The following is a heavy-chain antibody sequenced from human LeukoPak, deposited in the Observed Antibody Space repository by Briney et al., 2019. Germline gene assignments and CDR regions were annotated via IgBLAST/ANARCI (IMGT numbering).Heavy chain of an antibody. Sequence: TGGSLRLSCAASGFIFSSHGMHWVRQAPGKGLEWVAVIWYDGSTKYYADSVKGRFTISRDNSKNTLYLQMNNLRPNDTAVYYCAKDRNGDYSWYFDYWGQGTLVTVSS. CDR3: AKDRNGDYSWYFDY. D-gene: IGHD4-17*01. CDR1: GFIFSSHG. CDR2: IWYDGSTK. J-gene: IGHJ4*02. V-gene: IGHV3-30*02.